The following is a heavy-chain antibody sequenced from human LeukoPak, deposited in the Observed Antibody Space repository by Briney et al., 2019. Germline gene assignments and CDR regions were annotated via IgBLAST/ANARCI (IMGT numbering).Heavy chain of an antibody. V-gene: IGHV3-48*01. J-gene: IGHJ4*02. CDR1: GFTFSSYS. Sequence: GGSLRLSCAASGFTFSSYSMNWVRQAPGRGLEWVSYISSSSTIYYADSVKGRFTISRDNAKNSLYLQMNSLRAEDTAVYYCARDMPGVRFLEWFEWGQGTLVTVSS. CDR2: ISSSSTI. D-gene: IGHD3-3*01. CDR3: ARDMPGVRFLEWFE.